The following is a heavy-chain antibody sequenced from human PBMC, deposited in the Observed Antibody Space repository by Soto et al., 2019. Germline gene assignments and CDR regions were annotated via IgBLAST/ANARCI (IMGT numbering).Heavy chain of an antibody. D-gene: IGHD5-12*01. CDR3: ARGGPEMATIGSFDY. CDR1: GYTFINYF. J-gene: IGHJ4*02. V-gene: IGHV1-46*01. CDR2: INPSDGST. Sequence: GASVKVSCKASGYTFINYFIYWVRQAPGQGLEWMGRINPSDGSTFYAQNFQARVTMTRDTSTRTVNMELSSLRSDDTAVYYCARGGPEMATIGSFDYWGQGTRVTVSS.